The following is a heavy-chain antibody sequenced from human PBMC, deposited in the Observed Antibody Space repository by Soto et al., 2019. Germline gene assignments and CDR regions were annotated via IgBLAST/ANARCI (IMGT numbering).Heavy chain of an antibody. J-gene: IGHJ4*02. D-gene: IGHD5-18*01. CDR2: ISGSGGST. V-gene: IGHV3-23*01. Sequence: EVQLLESGGGLVQPGGSLRLSCAASGFTFSSYAMSWVRQAPGKGLEWVSAISGSGGSTYYADSVKGRFTISRDNSKNTLYLQMNSLRAEDTAVYYCVKPQAVDTAPDYWGQGTLVTVSS. CDR3: VKPQAVDTAPDY. CDR1: GFTFSSYA.